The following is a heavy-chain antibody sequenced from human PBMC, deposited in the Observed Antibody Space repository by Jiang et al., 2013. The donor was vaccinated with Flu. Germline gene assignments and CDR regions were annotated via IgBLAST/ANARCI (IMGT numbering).Heavy chain of an antibody. D-gene: IGHD5-18*01. CDR2: INHSGST. CDR1: GGSFSGYY. J-gene: IGHJ5*02. CDR3: ARGRRYSYGKGQNWFDP. Sequence: LLKPSETLSLTCAVYGGSFSGYYWSWIRQPPGKGLEWIGEINHSGSTNYNPSLKSRVTISVDTSKNQFSLKLSSVTAADTAVYYCARGRRYSYGKGQNWFDPWGQGNPGHRLL. V-gene: IGHV4-34*01.